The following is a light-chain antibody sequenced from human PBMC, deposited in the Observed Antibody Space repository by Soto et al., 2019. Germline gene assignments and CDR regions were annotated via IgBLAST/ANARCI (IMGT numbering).Light chain of an antibody. J-gene: IGLJ1*01. CDR1: SSDVGGYNY. V-gene: IGLV2-11*01. CDR3: CSYAGRYTDV. CDR2: DVS. Sequence: QSVLTQPRSVSGSPGQSVTISCTGTSSDVGGYNYVSWYQQHPGKAPKVMIYDVSKRPSGVPDRFSGSKSGNTASLTISGLQAEDEADYYCCSYAGRYTDVFGVGTKLTVL.